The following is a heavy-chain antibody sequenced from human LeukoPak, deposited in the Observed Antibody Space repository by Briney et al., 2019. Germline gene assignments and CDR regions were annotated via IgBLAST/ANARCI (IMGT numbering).Heavy chain of an antibody. Sequence: SETLSLTCAVYGGSFSGYYWSWIRQPPGKGLEWIGEINHSGSTNYNPSLKSRVAISVDTSKNQFSLKLSSVTAADTAVYYCARGFPYCSGGSCYPNWFDPWGQGTLVTVSS. V-gene: IGHV4-34*01. D-gene: IGHD2-15*01. CDR2: INHSGST. CDR3: ARGFPYCSGGSCYPNWFDP. CDR1: GGSFSGYY. J-gene: IGHJ5*02.